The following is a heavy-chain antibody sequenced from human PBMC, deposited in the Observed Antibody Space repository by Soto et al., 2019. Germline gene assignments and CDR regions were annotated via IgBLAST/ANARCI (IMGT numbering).Heavy chain of an antibody. Sequence: ASVKVSCKASGYTFSGYYIHWLRQAPGQGLEWMGWINPNSGGTNYAQKFQGRVTVTRDTPTSTAYMELSRLTSDDTAVYYCARSLTEGYCTITGCYTRQMYGMEVWGQGTTVIVS. J-gene: IGHJ6*01. CDR3: ARSLTEGYCTITGCYTRQMYGMEV. CDR1: GYTFSGYY. CDR2: INPNSGGT. V-gene: IGHV1-2*02. D-gene: IGHD2-2*02.